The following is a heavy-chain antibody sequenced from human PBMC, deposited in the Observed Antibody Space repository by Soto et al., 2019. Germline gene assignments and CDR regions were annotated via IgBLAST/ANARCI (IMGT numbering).Heavy chain of an antibody. CDR3: ARKATKDDY. CDR2: ISYGGST. Sequence: SETLSLTCTVSNGSISNFYWSWIRQSPGSGLEWIGYISYGGSTNYNPSLKGRVTVSVDTTKNQISLKLSSVTAADTAVYYCARKATKDDYWGQGTLVTVS. J-gene: IGHJ4*02. V-gene: IGHV4-59*08. CDR1: NGSISNFY.